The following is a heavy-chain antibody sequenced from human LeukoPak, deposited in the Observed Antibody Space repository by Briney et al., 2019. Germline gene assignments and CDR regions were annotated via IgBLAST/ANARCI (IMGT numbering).Heavy chain of an antibody. CDR2: ISGSRGST. CDR3: AKAWHIVVVPAHVRD. V-gene: IGHV3-23*01. CDR1: GFTFSSYA. Sequence: GGSLRPPCAASGFTFSSYAMSWVGQAPGKGLEGGSAISGSRGSTDYADPGKRRFTITRDNSKNTLYPQMHSMRAEDTHVYYWAKAWHIVVVPAHVRDWGQGTLVTVP. D-gene: IGHD2-2*01. J-gene: IGHJ4*02.